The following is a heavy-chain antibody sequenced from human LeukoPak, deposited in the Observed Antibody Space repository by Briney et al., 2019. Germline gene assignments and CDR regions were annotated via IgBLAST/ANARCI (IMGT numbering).Heavy chain of an antibody. Sequence: GGSLRLSCAASGFTFRSYIMHWVRQVSGKGPVWVARISSDGGHTMYADSVKGRFTISRDNAKNTLDLQMNSLRVEDTAVYYCVRDGNYDLDVWGQGTTVNVSS. CDR3: VRDGNYDLDV. J-gene: IGHJ6*02. CDR1: GFTFRSYI. D-gene: IGHD3-3*01. CDR2: ISSDGGHT. V-gene: IGHV3-74*03.